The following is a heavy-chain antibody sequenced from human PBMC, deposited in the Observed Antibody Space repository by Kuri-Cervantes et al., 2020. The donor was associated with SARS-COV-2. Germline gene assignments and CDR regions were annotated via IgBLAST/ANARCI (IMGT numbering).Heavy chain of an antibody. V-gene: IGHV4-39*01. Sequence: GSLRLSCTVPGSSISSQSHYWGWIRQPPGKGLEWIGSVYYSVSTYYNPSLKSRVTISLDTSKNQFSLKLSSVTAADTAVYYCASAQGPYYYDSSGYYRFDYWGQGTLVTVSS. CDR1: GSSISSQSHY. J-gene: IGHJ4*02. CDR2: VYYSVST. D-gene: IGHD3-22*01. CDR3: ASAQGPYYYDSSGYYRFDY.